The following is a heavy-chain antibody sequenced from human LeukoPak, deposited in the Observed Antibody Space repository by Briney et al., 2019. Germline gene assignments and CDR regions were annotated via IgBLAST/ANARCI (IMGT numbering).Heavy chain of an antibody. V-gene: IGHV4-34*01. CDR1: GGSFSGYY. J-gene: IGHJ4*02. D-gene: IGHD6-13*01. CDR2: IKHSGST. CDR3: ARGSRIAAAGTVIFDY. Sequence: PSETLSLTCAVYGGSFSGYYWSWIRQPPGKGLEWIGEIKHSGSTNYNPSLKSRVTISVDTSKNQFSLKLSSVTAADTAVYYCARGSRIAAAGTVIFDYWGQGTLVTVSS.